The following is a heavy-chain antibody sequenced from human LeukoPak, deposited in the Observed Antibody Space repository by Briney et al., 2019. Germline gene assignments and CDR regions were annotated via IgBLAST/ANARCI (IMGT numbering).Heavy chain of an antibody. J-gene: IGHJ6*02. D-gene: IGHD4-17*01. V-gene: IGHV1-24*01. CDR1: GYTLTELS. Sequence: ASVKVSCKVSGYTLTELSMHWVRQAPGKGLEWMGGFDPEDGETIYAQKFQGRVTMIEDTSTDTAYMELSSLRSEDTAVYYCATDYGDYPSWGMDVWGQGTTVTVSS. CDR2: FDPEDGET. CDR3: ATDYGDYPSWGMDV.